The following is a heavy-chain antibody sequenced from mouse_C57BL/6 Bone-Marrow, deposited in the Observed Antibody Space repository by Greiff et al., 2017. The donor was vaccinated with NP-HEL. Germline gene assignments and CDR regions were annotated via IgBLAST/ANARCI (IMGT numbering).Heavy chain of an antibody. CDR3: ARGGIYYDYAWFAY. Sequence: QVQLQQSGAELVRPGTSVKVSCKASGYAFTNYLIEWVKQRPGQGLEWIGVINPGSGGTNYNEKFKGKATLTADKSSSTAYMQLSSLTSEDSAVYFCARGGIYYDYAWFAYWGQGTLLTVSA. V-gene: IGHV1-54*01. CDR2: INPGSGGT. CDR1: GYAFTNYL. J-gene: IGHJ3*01. D-gene: IGHD2-4*01.